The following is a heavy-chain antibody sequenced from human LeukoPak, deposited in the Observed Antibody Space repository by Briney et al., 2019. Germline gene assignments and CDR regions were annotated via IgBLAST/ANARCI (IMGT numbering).Heavy chain of an antibody. Sequence: PGGSLRLSCAASGFTFSSYSMNWVRQAPGKGLEWVSSISSSSSYIYYADSVKGRFTISRDNAKNSLYLQMNSLRAEDTAVYYCARDLGGGSTQFDPWGQGTLVTVSS. CDR3: ARDLGGGSTQFDP. CDR1: GFTFSSYS. V-gene: IGHV3-21*01. J-gene: IGHJ5*02. CDR2: ISSSSSYI. D-gene: IGHD4-23*01.